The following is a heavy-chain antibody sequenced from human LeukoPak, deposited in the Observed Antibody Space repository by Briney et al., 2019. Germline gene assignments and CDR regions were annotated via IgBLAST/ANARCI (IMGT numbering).Heavy chain of an antibody. V-gene: IGHV3-33*08. CDR1: GFTFSSHG. CDR3: ARDGGYHTSGPFDY. J-gene: IGHJ4*02. Sequence: GSLRLSCAASGFTFSSHGMHWVRQAPGKGLEWVSIIWYDGSDEYYADSVKGRFTISRDNSKNTLYLQMNSLRAEDTAVYYCARDGGYHTSGPFDYWGQGTLVTVSS. CDR2: IWYDGSDE. D-gene: IGHD3-22*01.